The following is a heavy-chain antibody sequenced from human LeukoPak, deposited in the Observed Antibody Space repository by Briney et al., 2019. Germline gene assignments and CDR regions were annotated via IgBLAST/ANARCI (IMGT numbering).Heavy chain of an antibody. Sequence: PGGSLRLSCAASGFTFSDHYMTWIRQAPGKGLEWISDVSNSDSNRAYADSVKGRFTISRDNAKNSLYLQMNSLRAEDTAVYYCAKAVSWYCDYWGQGTLVTVSS. D-gene: IGHD6-13*01. CDR1: GFTFSDHY. CDR2: VSNSDSNR. V-gene: IGHV3-11*01. J-gene: IGHJ4*02. CDR3: AKAVSWYCDY.